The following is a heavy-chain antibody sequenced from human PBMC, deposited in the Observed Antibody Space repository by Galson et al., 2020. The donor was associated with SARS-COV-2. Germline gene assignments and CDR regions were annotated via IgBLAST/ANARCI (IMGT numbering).Heavy chain of an antibody. Sequence: GESLKISCAASGFTFSSYAMSWVRQAPGKGLEWVSAISGSGGSTYYADSVKGRFTISRDNSKNTLYLQMNSLRAEDTAVYYCAKVSYYDSSGYYGFDYWGQGTLVTVSS. CDR3: AKVSYYDSSGYYGFDY. J-gene: IGHJ4*02. V-gene: IGHV3-23*01. D-gene: IGHD3-22*01. CDR2: ISGSGGST. CDR1: GFTFSSYA.